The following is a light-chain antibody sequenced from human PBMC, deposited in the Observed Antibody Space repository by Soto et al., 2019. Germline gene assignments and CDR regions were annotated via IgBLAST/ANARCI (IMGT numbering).Light chain of an antibody. CDR1: QGISNY. Sequence: DIHMTQSPSSLSASVGDGVTITFRSSQGISNYLAWYQQKPGKVPKLLLYAASTLHSEVPSQFSGSGSGTDFTLTISSLQPEDVATYYCQKYNSARRTFGQGTKVEIK. CDR3: QKYNSARRT. V-gene: IGKV1-27*01. J-gene: IGKJ1*01. CDR2: AAS.